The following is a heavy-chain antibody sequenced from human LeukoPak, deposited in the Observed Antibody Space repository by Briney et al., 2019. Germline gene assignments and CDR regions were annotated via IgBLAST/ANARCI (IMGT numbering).Heavy chain of an antibody. CDR3: ARLDYGDYGGDY. CDR1: GFSLSTSGMC. D-gene: IGHD4-17*01. V-gene: IGHV4-61*08. Sequence: SGPTLVNPTQTLTLTCTFSGFSLSTSGMCVSWIRQPPGKGLEWIGYIYYSGSTNYNPSLKSRVTISVDTSKNQFSLKLSSVTAADTAVYYCARLDYGDYGGDYWGQGTLVTVSS. J-gene: IGHJ4*02. CDR2: IYYSGST.